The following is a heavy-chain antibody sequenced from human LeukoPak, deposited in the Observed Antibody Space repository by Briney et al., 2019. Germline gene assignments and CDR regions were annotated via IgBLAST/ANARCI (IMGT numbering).Heavy chain of an antibody. CDR3: ARSQLNTAMVTFAFDI. V-gene: IGHV4-59*08. J-gene: IGHJ3*02. Sequence: SETLSLTCTVSGGSISSYYWSWIRQPPGKGLEWIGYIYYSGSTNYNPSLKSRVTISVDTSKNQFSLKLSSVTAADTAVYYCARSQLNTAMVTFAFDIWGQGTMVTVSS. CDR2: IYYSGST. D-gene: IGHD5-18*01. CDR1: GGSISSYY.